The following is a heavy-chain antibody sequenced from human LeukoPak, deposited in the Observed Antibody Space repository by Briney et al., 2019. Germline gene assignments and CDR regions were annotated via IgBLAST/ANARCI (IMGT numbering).Heavy chain of an antibody. J-gene: IGHJ4*02. CDR3: ARGRGGSGWYDY. V-gene: IGHV1-2*02. Sequence: GASVKVSCKASGYTFTGYYMHWVRQAPGQGLEWMGWINPNSGGTNYAQKFQGRVTMTRNTSISTAYMELSSLRSEDTAVYYCARGRGGSGWYDYWGQGTLVTVSS. D-gene: IGHD6-19*01. CDR1: GYTFTGYY. CDR2: INPNSGGT.